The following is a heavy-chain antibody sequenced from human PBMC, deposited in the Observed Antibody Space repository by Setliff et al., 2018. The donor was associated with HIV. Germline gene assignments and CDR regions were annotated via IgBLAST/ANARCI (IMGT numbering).Heavy chain of an antibody. J-gene: IGHJ4*02. Sequence: LSLTCAVSGYSISSGYYWGWIRQPPGRGLEWIGNIYHSGGTHYNPSLRSRVTISVDTSKKQFSLKLSSVSAADTAVYYCARRWKSSQYYDFWSPRSSYFDFWGQGMLVTAPQ. CDR2: IYHSGGT. V-gene: IGHV4-38-2*01. CDR1: GYSISSGYY. CDR3: ARRWKSSQYYDFWSPRSSYFDF. D-gene: IGHD3-3*01.